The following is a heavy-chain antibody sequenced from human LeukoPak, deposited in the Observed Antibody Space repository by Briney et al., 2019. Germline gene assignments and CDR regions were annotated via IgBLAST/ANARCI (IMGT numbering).Heavy chain of an antibody. D-gene: IGHD6-13*01. CDR2: ISYSGPT. J-gene: IGHJ6*03. CDR3: ARLYSSTWYAYMDV. V-gene: IGHV4-39*01. Sequence: KSSETLSLTCTVSGGAISSSSYYWGWIRQPPGKGLEWIGSISYSGPTYYNPSLKSRVTISVDTSKNQFSLKLSSVTAADTAVYYCARLYSSTWYAYMDVWGKGTTVTVSS. CDR1: GGAISSSSYY.